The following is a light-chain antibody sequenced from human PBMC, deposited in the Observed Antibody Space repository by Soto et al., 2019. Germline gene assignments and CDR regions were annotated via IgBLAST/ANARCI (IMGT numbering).Light chain of an antibody. CDR3: GTWDSSLSSWV. V-gene: IGLV1-51*02. CDR1: SSNIGNNY. CDR2: ENN. Sequence: QSVLTQPPSVSAAPGQRVTISCSGSSSNIGNNYVSWYQQLPRTAPKLLIYENNKRPSGIPDRLSGSKSGTSATLGITGLQTGDEADYYCGTWDSSLSSWVFGGGTQLTVL. J-gene: IGLJ3*02.